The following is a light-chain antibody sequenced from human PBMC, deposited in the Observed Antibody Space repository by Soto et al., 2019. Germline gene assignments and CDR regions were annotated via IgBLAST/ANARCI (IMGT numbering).Light chain of an antibody. V-gene: IGLV1-47*01. J-gene: IGLJ1*01. CDR1: SSNIGVDY. CDR2: RDS. CDR3: AAWDDSLIGYV. Sequence: QSVLTQPPSVSGTPGQRVTISCSGSSSNIGVDYVYWYQQVPGTAPKLLIHRDSQRPSGVPDRFSGSKSGTSASLAISGLRSEDEADYYCAAWDDSLIGYVFGTGTKLTV.